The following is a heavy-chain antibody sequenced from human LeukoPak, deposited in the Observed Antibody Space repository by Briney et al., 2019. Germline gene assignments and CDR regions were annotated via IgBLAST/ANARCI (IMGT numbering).Heavy chain of an antibody. CDR2: IYPGDSDT. Sequence: PGESLKISCKGSGYRFSNYWIGWVRHMPGKGLEWMGIIYPGDSDTRYSPSFQGQVTISADKSISTAYLQWSSLKASDTAMYYCARAVVAAPDDAFDIWGQGTMVTVSS. J-gene: IGHJ3*02. CDR1: GYRFSNYW. CDR3: ARAVVAAPDDAFDI. D-gene: IGHD2-2*01. V-gene: IGHV5-51*01.